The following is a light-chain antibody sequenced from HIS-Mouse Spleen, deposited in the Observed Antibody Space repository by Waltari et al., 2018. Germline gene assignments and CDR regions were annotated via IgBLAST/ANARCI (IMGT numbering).Light chain of an antibody. CDR1: SSDVGRYKL. J-gene: IGLJ1*01. V-gene: IGLV2-23*01. CDR2: EGS. CDR3: CSYAGSSTYV. Sequence: QSALTQPASVSGSPGQPITISCPGPSSDVGRYKLVHCYQQHPGKAPKLMIYEGSQRPSGVSNRFSGSKSGNTASLTISGLQAEDEADYYCCSYAGSSTYVFGTGTKVTVL.